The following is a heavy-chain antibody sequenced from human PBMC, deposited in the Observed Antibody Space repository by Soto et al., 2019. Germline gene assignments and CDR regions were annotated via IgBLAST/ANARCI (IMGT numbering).Heavy chain of an antibody. V-gene: IGHV3-23*01. CDR1: GFTFSSYA. D-gene: IGHD6-13*01. J-gene: IGHJ4*02. CDR3: AKGSSSLLYFDY. CDR2: ISGSGGST. Sequence: GGSLRLSCAASGFTFSSYAMSWVRQAPGEGLEWVSAISGSGGSTYYADSVKGRFTISRDNSKNTLYLQMNSLRAEDTAVYYCAKGSSSLLYFDYWGQGTLVTVSS.